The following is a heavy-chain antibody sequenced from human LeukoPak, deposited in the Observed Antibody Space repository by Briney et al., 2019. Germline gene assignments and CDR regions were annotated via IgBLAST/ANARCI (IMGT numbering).Heavy chain of an antibody. D-gene: IGHD3-10*01. V-gene: IGHV3-20*04. J-gene: IGHJ6*02. CDR2: LNWNGGST. CDR1: GFTFNTYW. Sequence: GGSLRLSCAASGFTFNTYWMSWVRQAPGKGLEWVSGLNWNGGSTGYADSVKGRFTISRDNAKNSLSLQMNSLRAEDTALYYCARDRGMDYGMDVWGQGTTVTVSS. CDR3: ARDRGMDYGMDV.